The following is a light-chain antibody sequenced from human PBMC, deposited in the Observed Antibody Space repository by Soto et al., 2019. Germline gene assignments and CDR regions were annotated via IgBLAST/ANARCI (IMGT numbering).Light chain of an antibody. V-gene: IGLV2-14*01. J-gene: IGLJ1*01. CDR1: SSDVGRYTY. CDR2: DVY. Sequence: SLLPQPASVSVSPGQSITISCAGTSSDVGRYTYVSWYQQHPGKAPKLIIYDVYNRPSGVSTRFSGSKSGNTASLTVSGLQAEDEADYYCTSYTSTSTPYVFGGGTKVTVL. CDR3: TSYTSTSTPYV.